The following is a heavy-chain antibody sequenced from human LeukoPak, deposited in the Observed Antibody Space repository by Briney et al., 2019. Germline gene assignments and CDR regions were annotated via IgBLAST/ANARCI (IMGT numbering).Heavy chain of an antibody. J-gene: IGHJ4*02. V-gene: IGHV1-69*13. CDR2: IIPIFGTA. Sequence: ASVTVSCKASGGTFSSYAISWVRQAPGQGLEWMGGIIPIFGTADYAQKFQGRVTITADESTSTAYMELSSLRSEDTAVYYCARVVYYDSSDLYYFDYWGQGTLVTVSS. D-gene: IGHD3-22*01. CDR3: ARVVYYDSSDLYYFDY. CDR1: GGTFSSYA.